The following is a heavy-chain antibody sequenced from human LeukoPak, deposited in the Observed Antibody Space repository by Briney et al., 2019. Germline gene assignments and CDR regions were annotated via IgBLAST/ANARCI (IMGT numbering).Heavy chain of an antibody. J-gene: IGHJ6*03. Sequence: PSETLSLTCTVSGGPISSGYYWAWIRQPPGKGLEWIGYIYYSGSTNYNPSLKSRVTISVDTSKNQFSLKLSSVTAADTAVYYCAGNWNDEVGYYYYMDVWGKGTTVTVSS. CDR2: IYYSGST. CDR1: GGPISSGYY. CDR3: AGNWNDEVGYYYYMDV. V-gene: IGHV4-61*01. D-gene: IGHD1-1*01.